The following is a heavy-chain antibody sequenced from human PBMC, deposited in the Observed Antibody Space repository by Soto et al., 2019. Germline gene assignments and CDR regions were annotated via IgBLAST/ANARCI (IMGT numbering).Heavy chain of an antibody. CDR3: ARGKDILTGYNRDYYYGMDV. CDR1: GYTFTSYG. J-gene: IGHJ6*02. V-gene: IGHV1-18*01. Sequence: GASVKVSCKASGYTFTSYGISWVRQAPGQGLEWMGWISAYNGNTNYAQKLQGRVTMTTDTSTSTAYMELRSLRSDDTAVYYCARGKDILTGYNRDYYYGMDVWGQGTTVTVSS. CDR2: ISAYNGNT. D-gene: IGHD3-9*01.